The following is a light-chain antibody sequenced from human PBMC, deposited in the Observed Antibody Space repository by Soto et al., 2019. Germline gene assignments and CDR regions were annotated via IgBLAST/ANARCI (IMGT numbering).Light chain of an antibody. J-gene: IGLJ3*02. CDR3: SSYTSSNPWV. CDR2: EVS. Sequence: QSVLTQPASVSGSPGQSITISCTGTSSDVGDYNYVSWYQQHPGKAPKLMIYEVSNRPSGVSNRFSGSKSGNTASLTISGLQAEDEADYYCSSYTSSNPWVFGGGTKLTVL. CDR1: SSDVGDYNY. V-gene: IGLV2-14*01.